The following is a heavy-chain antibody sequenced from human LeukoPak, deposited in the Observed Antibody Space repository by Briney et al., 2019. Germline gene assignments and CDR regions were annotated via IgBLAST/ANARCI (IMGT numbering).Heavy chain of an antibody. CDR1: GGSISHYY. D-gene: IGHD2-8*01. CDR2: IYYNGNT. V-gene: IGHV4-59*08. CDR3: ARHVLDDYDY. J-gene: IGHJ4*02. Sequence: PSETLSLTCTVSGGSISHYYWSWIRQPPGKGLEWIGYIYYNGNTYYNPSLRSRVTMSVDTSKNQFSLKLNSVTAADTAVYYCARHVLDDYDYWGQGTLVTVSS.